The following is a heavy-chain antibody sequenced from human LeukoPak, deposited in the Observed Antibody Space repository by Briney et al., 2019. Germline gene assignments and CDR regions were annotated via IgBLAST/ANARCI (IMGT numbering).Heavy chain of an antibody. J-gene: IGHJ5*02. CDR3: ARDDEDRVRFDP. CDR2: INPNSGGT. CDR1: GYTFTGYY. V-gene: IGHV1-2*02. D-gene: IGHD5/OR15-5a*01. Sequence: ASVKVSCKASGYTFTGYYMHWVRQAPGQGLEWMGWINPNSGGTNYAQKFQGRVTMTRDTSISTAYMELSRLRSDDTAVYYCARDDEDRVRFDPWGQGTLVTVSS.